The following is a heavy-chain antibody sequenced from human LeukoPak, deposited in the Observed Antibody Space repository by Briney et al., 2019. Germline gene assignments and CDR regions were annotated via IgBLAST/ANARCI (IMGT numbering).Heavy chain of an antibody. CDR2: INTDGSST. CDR3: ARDSSPTTGGYYMDV. Sequence: GGSLRLSCAASGFTFRSDWMHWARQAPGKGLVWVSRINTDGSSTNYADSVKGRFTISRDNAKNTLYLQMNSLRAEDTAVYYCARDSSPTTGGYYMDVWGKGTTVTVSS. D-gene: IGHD1-14*01. CDR1: GFTFRSDW. V-gene: IGHV3-74*01. J-gene: IGHJ6*03.